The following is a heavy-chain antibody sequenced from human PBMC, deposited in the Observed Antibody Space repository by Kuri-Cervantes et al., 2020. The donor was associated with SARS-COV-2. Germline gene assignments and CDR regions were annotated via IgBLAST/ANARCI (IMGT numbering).Heavy chain of an antibody. V-gene: IGHV3-11*01. CDR1: GFTFSDYY. Sequence: GESLKISCAASGFTFSDYYMSWIRQAPGKGLEWVSYISSSGSTIYYADSVKGRFTISRDNAKNSLYLQMNSLRAEDTAVYYCARENYYGSGRGLDFQHWGQGTLVTVSS. CDR3: ARENYYGSGRGLDFQH. CDR2: ISSSGSTI. J-gene: IGHJ1*01. D-gene: IGHD3-10*01.